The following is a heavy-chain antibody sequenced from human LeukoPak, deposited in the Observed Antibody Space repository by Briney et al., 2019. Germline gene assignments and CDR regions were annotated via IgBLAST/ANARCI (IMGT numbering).Heavy chain of an antibody. D-gene: IGHD3-22*01. CDR1: GGSISNYY. CDR2: ISYSGTT. V-gene: IGHV4-59*01. Sequence: PSETLSLTCTVSGGSISNYYWSWIRQPPGKGLEWIGYISYSGTTNYNPSLQSRVTISVDTSKNQFSLRLSSVTAADTAVCYCANTVYYYDSSGYYYASYSDYWGQGTLVTVSS. J-gene: IGHJ4*02. CDR3: ANTVYYYDSSGYYYASYSDY.